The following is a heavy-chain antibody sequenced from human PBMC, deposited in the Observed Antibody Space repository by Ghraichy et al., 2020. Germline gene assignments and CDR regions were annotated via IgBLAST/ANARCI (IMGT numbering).Heavy chain of an antibody. CDR2: IYYSGSA. D-gene: IGHD5-12*01. CDR3: ARRGGYEYFDY. V-gene: IGHV4-39*01. CDR1: GGSISSYY. J-gene: IGHJ4*02. Sequence: SETLSLTCTVSGGSISSYYWSWIRQPPGKGLEWIGTIYYSGSAYYNPSLKSRVTISVDTSKDQFSLKLSSVTAADTATYYCARRGGYEYFDYWGQGTLVTVSS.